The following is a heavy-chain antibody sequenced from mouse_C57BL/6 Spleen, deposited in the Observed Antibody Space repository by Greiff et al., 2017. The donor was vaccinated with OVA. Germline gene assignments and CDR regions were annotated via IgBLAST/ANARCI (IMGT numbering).Heavy chain of an antibody. CDR1: GFNITDYY. J-gene: IGHJ2*01. D-gene: IGHD2-3*01. CDR2: IDPEGGET. Sequence: VQLQQSGAELVKPGASVKLSCTASGFNITDYYMHWVKQRTEQGLEWIGRIDPEGGETKYAPTFQGKATITADTSSNTAYMQRSSLTSEYTAVYYCAKWDDCYSVPLIDYWGQGTTLTVSS. V-gene: IGHV14-2*01. CDR3: AKWDDCYSVPLIDY.